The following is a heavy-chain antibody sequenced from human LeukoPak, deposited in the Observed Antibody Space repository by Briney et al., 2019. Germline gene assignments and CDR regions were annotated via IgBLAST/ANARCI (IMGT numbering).Heavy chain of an antibody. J-gene: IGHJ4*02. CDR2: ISGSGSTI. D-gene: IGHD5-18*01. CDR1: GFTFSSYE. V-gene: IGHV3-48*03. CDR3: ARDLNTARFDF. Sequence: GGSLRLSCAAPGFTFSSYEMNWVRQAPGKGLEWVSYISGSGSTIYYADSVKGRFTISRGNSKNSLYLQMNSLRAEDTAVYYCARDLNTARFDFWGQGTLVTVSS.